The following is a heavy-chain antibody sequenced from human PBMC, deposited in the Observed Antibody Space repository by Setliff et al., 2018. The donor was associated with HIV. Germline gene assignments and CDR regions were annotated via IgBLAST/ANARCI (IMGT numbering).Heavy chain of an antibody. CDR2: INTDGSSA. CDR1: GFTFSTYW. J-gene: IGHJ6*03. V-gene: IGHV3-74*03. D-gene: IGHD2-15*01. Sequence: QPGGSLRLSCAASGFTFSTYWMHWVRQAPGKGLVWVSRINTDGSSATYADSVKGRFTNSRDNAKNTLYLQMNSLRAKDAAVYYCAKAFGYCSGGSCPVLMDVWGKGTTVTVSS. CDR3: AKAFGYCSGGSCPVLMDV.